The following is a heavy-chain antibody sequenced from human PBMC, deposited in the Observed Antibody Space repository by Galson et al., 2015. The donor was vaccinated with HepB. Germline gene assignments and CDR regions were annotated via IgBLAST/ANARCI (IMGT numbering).Heavy chain of an antibody. CDR1: GFTFSSYA. CDR3: AKGGSWYYYYYIDV. Sequence: SLRLSCAASGFTFSSYAMSWVHPAPGKGPEWVSAISGSGGCTYYADSVKGRFTISRDNSKNSLYLQMNSLRAEDTAVYYCAKGGSWYYYYYIDVWGKGTTVIVSS. D-gene: IGHD1-26*01. CDR2: ISGSGGCT. J-gene: IGHJ6*03. V-gene: IGHV3-23*01.